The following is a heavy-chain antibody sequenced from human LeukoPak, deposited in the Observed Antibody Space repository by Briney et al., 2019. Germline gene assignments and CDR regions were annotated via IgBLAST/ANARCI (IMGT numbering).Heavy chain of an antibody. CDR1: GYTFTNYY. D-gene: IGHD3-22*01. Sequence: ASVKVSCKVSGYTFTNYYIHWVRQAPGQGLEWMGMINPSGGSTNYAQKFQGRVTMTRDTSTSTVYMELSSLGSEDTAVYYCAREEHGGYHDYWGQGTLVIVSS. J-gene: IGHJ4*02. V-gene: IGHV1-46*01. CDR2: INPSGGST. CDR3: AREEHGGYHDY.